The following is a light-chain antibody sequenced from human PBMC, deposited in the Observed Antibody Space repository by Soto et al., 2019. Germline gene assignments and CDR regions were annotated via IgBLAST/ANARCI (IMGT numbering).Light chain of an antibody. CDR1: QSISSW. J-gene: IGKJ1*01. CDR3: QQYNSYPWT. V-gene: IGKV1-5*01. Sequence: DIQMTQSPSILSASVGDRVTITCRASQSISSWLAWYQQKPGKAPKLLIYDASSLESGVPSRFSGSGSGTEFTLTISSLQPDDFATYYCQQYNSYPWTLGQGTKVEIK. CDR2: DAS.